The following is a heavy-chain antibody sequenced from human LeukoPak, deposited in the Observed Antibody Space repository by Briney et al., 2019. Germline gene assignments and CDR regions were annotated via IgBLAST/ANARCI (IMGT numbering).Heavy chain of an antibody. CDR1: GGSISSSSYY. V-gene: IGHV4-39*01. CDR3: ARLHYDFWSGPLHMDV. D-gene: IGHD3-3*01. CDR2: IYYSGST. Sequence: SETLSLTCTVSGGSISSSSYYWGWIRQPPGKGLEWIGSIYYSGSTYYNPSLKSRVTISVDTSRNQFSLKLRSVTAADTAVYYCARLHYDFWSGPLHMDVWRKGTTVT. J-gene: IGHJ6*03.